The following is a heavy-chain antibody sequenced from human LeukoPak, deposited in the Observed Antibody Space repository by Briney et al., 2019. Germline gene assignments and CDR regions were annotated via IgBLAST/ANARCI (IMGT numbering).Heavy chain of an antibody. CDR2: INPSGGST. CDR3: ARDRIIGGSSGRWFDP. V-gene: IGHV1-46*01. J-gene: IGHJ5*02. D-gene: IGHD1-20*01. CDR1: GYTFTSYY. Sequence: GASVKVSCKASGYTFTSYYMHWVRKAPGQGPEWMGIINPSGGSTSYAQKFQGRVTMTRDTSTSTVYMELSSLRSEDTAVYYCARDRIIGGSSGRWFDPWGQGTLVTVSS.